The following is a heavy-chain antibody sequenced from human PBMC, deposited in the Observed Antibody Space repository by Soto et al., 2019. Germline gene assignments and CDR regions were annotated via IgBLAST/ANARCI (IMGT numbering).Heavy chain of an antibody. CDR3: AKASRLVVPAAMPNYFDY. J-gene: IGHJ4*02. D-gene: IGHD2-2*01. V-gene: IGHV3-23*01. Sequence: GGSLRLSCAASGFTFGSYAMSWVRQAPGKGLEWVSAISGSGGSTYYADSVKGRFTISRDNSKNTLYLQMNSLRAEDTAVYYCAKASRLVVPAAMPNYFDYWGQGTLVTVSS. CDR2: ISGSGGST. CDR1: GFTFGSYA.